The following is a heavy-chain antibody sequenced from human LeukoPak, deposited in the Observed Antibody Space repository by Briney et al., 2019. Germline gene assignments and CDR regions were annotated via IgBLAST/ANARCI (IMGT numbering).Heavy chain of an antibody. D-gene: IGHD1-1*01. J-gene: IGHJ4*02. CDR1: GGSISNNNYY. V-gene: IGHV4-39*01. CDR2: IYYSGSP. Sequence: SETLSLTCTVSGGSISNNNYYWAWIRQPPGKGLECIGSIYYSGSPYYNPSLKSRVTVSVDTSKNQFSLRLSSVTAADTAVYYCATWRTAKTGFDYWGQGTLVTVSS. CDR3: ATWRTAKTGFDY.